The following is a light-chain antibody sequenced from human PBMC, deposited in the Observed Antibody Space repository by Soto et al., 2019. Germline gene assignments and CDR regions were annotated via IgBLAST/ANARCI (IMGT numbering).Light chain of an antibody. Sequence: EIVLTQSPGTLSLSPGERATLSCRASQSVSSSYLAWYQQKPGQAPRLLIYGAYSRATGIPDRLSGSGSGTDFTLTISRLEPEDFAVYYCQQYGSSPITFGPGTKVDIK. J-gene: IGKJ3*01. CDR2: GAY. CDR1: QSVSSSY. V-gene: IGKV3-20*01. CDR3: QQYGSSPIT.